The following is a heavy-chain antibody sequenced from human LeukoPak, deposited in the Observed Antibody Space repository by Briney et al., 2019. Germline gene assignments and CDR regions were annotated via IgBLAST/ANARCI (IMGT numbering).Heavy chain of an antibody. Sequence: GLTLVNPTQTLTLTCPFSRFARSTRGVGVGWIRQPPGKALKWLALDFLSDGNPYSPYMNSKPPYPKDTTKSQVVLTMTNMDPVDTATDYCAHTSYTRPDYWGQGTLVTVSS. V-gene: IGHV2-5*01. D-gene: IGHD3-16*02. CDR3: AHTSYTRPDY. CDR1: RFARSTRGVG. J-gene: IGHJ4*02. CDR2: DFLSDGN.